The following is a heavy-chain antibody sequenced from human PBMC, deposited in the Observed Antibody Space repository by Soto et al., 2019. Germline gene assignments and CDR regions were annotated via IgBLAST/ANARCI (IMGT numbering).Heavy chain of an antibody. V-gene: IGHV3-23*01. CDR3: AKVRVTHYFDY. CDR2: ISGSGGST. J-gene: IGHJ4*02. Sequence: PGESLKISCAASGFTFSSYAMSWVRQAPGKGLEWVSAISGSGGSTYYADSVRGRFTISRDNSKNTLYLQMNSLRAEDTAVYYCAKVRVTHYFDYWGQGTLVTVSS. D-gene: IGHD4-4*01. CDR1: GFTFSSYA.